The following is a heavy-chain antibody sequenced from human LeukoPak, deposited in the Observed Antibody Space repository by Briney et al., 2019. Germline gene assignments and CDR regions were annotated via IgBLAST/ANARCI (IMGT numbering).Heavy chain of an antibody. CDR3: ARVGGDSNWGPFDY. CDR1: GFTFSNYV. CDR2: ISSSGSTI. V-gene: IGHV3-48*04. Sequence: GRSLRLSCAASGFTFSNYVMHWARQAPGKGLEWVSYISSSGSTIYYADSVKGRFTISRDNAKNSLYLQMNSLRAEDTAVYYCARVGGDSNWGPFDYWGQGTLVTVSS. D-gene: IGHD4-11*01. J-gene: IGHJ4*02.